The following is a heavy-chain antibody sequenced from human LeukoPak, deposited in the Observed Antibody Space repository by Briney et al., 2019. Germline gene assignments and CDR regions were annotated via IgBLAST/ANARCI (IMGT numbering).Heavy chain of an antibody. V-gene: IGHV1-8*01. CDR2: MNPNCGNT. CDR3: ARDDARVLGLYGMDV. J-gene: IGHJ6*02. D-gene: IGHD2-2*01. CDR1: GYAFTSYD. Sequence: ASVKVSCKASGYAFTSYDINWVRQATGQGLEWMGWMNPNCGNTGYAQKFQGRVTMTRNTSISTAYMELSSLRSEDTAVYYCARDDARVLGLYGMDVWGQGTTVTVSS.